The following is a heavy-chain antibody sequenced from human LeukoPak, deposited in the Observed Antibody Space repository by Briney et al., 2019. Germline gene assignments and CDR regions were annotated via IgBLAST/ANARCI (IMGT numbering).Heavy chain of an antibody. Sequence: GGSLRLSCAASGFTFSSYAMSWARQAPGKGLEWVSVIYSGGSTYYADSVKGRFTISRDNSKNTLYLQMNSLRAEDTAVYYCARARCSGGSCYSGYWGQGTLVTVSS. V-gene: IGHV3-66*01. CDR1: GFTFSSYA. J-gene: IGHJ4*02. CDR3: ARARCSGGSCYSGY. CDR2: IYSGGST. D-gene: IGHD2-15*01.